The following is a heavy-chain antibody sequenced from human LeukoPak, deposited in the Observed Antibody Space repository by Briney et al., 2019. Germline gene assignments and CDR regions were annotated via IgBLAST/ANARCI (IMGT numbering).Heavy chain of an antibody. CDR3: AHTTYDFWSGCWFDP. Sequence: GPTLVKPTQTLTLTCTFSGFSLSTSGVGVGWIRQPPGKALEWLALIYWNDDKRYSPSLKSRLTITKDTSKNQVVPTMTNMDPVDTATYYCAHTTYDFWSGCWFDPWGQGTLVTVSS. D-gene: IGHD3-3*01. J-gene: IGHJ5*02. V-gene: IGHV2-5*01. CDR1: GFSLSTSGVG. CDR2: IYWNDDK.